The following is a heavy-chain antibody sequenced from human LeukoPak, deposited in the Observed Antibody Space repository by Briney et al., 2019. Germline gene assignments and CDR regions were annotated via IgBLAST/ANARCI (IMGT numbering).Heavy chain of an antibody. CDR1: GFTFSSYA. J-gene: IGHJ6*02. CDR3: AKDNLWFGELSGYYYGMDV. V-gene: IGHV3-23*01. D-gene: IGHD3-10*01. CDR2: ISGSGGST. Sequence: QSGGSLRLSCAASGFTFSSYAMSWVRQAPGKGLEWVSAISGSGGSTYYADSVKGRFTISRDNSKNTLYLQMNSLRAEDTAVYYCAKDNLWFGELSGYYYGMDVWGQGTTVTVSS.